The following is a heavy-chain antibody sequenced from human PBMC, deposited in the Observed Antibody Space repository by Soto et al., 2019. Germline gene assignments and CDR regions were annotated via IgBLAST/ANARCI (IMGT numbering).Heavy chain of an antibody. CDR1: GYTFTSYY. CDR3: AREPFSSSWSWVFDY. Sequence: GASVKVSCKASGYTFTSYYMHCVRQAPGQGLEWMGIINPSGGSTSYAQKFQGRVTMTRDTSTSTVYMELSSLRSEDTAVYYCAREPFSSSWSWVFDYWGQGTLVTVSS. V-gene: IGHV1-46*01. J-gene: IGHJ4*02. D-gene: IGHD6-13*01. CDR2: INPSGGST.